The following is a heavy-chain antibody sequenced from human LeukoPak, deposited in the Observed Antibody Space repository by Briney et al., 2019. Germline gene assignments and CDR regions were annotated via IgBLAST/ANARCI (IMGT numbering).Heavy chain of an antibody. CDR2: IYASGST. CDR1: VGSISSYY. CDR3: ARDRNGGNPTVGYYFDD. V-gene: IGHV4-4*07. D-gene: IGHD4-23*01. J-gene: IGHJ4*02. Sequence: SETLSLTCTVSVGSISSYYWRWIREPAGEGVVWIGRIYASGSTNFHTSLKSRVTMSVDTSKNQFSLKLSSVTAADTAVYYCARDRNGGNPTVGYYFDDWGQGTLVTVSS.